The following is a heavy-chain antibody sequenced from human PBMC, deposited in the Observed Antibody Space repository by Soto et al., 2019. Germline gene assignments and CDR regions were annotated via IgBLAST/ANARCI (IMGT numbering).Heavy chain of an antibody. J-gene: IGHJ5*02. CDR3: ARHATAVPAAPWFDP. D-gene: IGHD2-2*01. CDR1: GGSISSSSYY. CDR2: IYYSGST. Sequence: QLQLQESGPGLVKPSETLSLTCTVSGGSISSSSYYWGWIRQPPGKGLEWIGSIYYSGSTYYNPSLKSRVTISVDTSKNQFSLKLSSVTAADTAVYYCARHATAVPAAPWFDPWGQGTLVTVSS. V-gene: IGHV4-39*01.